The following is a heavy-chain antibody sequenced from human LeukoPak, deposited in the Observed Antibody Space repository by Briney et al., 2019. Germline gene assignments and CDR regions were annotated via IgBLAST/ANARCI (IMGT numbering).Heavy chain of an antibody. V-gene: IGHV1-2*02. Sequence: ASVKVSCKASGYTFTGYYMHWVRQAPGQGLEWMGWINPNSGGTNYAQKFQGRVTMTRDTSISTAYMELSRLRSDDTAVYYCAISSGNYYKDYFDYWGQGTLVTVSS. J-gene: IGHJ4*02. CDR1: GYTFTGYY. CDR2: INPNSGGT. CDR3: AISSGNYYKDYFDY. D-gene: IGHD3-10*01.